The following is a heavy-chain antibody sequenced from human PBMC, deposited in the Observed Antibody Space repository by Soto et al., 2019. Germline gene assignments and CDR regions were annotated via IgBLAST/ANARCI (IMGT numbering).Heavy chain of an antibody. CDR2: IRGSGGTT. CDR1: GITFSNYA. J-gene: IGHJ5*02. V-gene: IGHV3-23*01. Sequence: EVQLLESGGGLVQPGGSLRLSCTASGITFSNYAMSWVRQAPGKGLEWVATIRGSGGTTYYADSVKGRFTISRDNAKDTVSLEMDSLRAEDTAIYYCATGGAQGRLNWFDPWGQGTLVTVSS. D-gene: IGHD3-16*01. CDR3: ATGGAQGRLNWFDP.